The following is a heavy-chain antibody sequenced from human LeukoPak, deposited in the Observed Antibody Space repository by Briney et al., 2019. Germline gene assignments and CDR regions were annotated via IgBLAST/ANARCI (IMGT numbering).Heavy chain of an antibody. D-gene: IGHD6-6*01. V-gene: IGHV1-69*13. J-gene: IGHJ3*02. CDR2: IIPIFGTA. CDR1: GGTFSSYA. CDR3: ARDPFEYSSSSLGAFDI. Sequence: ASVKVSCKASGGTFSSYAISWVRQAPGQGLEWMGGIIPIFGTANYAQKFQGRVTITADESTSTAYMELSSLRSEDTAVYYCARDPFEYSSSSLGAFDIWGQGTTVTVSS.